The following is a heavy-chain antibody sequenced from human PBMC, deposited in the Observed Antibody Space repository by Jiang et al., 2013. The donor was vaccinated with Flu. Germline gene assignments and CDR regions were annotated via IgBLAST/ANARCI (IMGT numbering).Heavy chain of an antibody. CDR1: GGSISSYY. CDR3: ARGGALLEDAFDI. J-gene: IGHJ3*02. Sequence: GLVKPSETLSLTCTVSGGSISSYYWSWIRQPPGKGLEWIGYIYYSGSTNYNPSLKSRVTISVDTSKNQFSLKLSSVTAADTAVYYCARGGALLEDAFDIWGQGTMVTVSS. V-gene: IGHV4-59*13. D-gene: IGHD1-1*01. CDR2: IYYSGST.